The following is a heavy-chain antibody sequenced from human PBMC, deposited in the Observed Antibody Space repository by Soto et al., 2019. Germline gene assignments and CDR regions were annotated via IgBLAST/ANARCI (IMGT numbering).Heavy chain of an antibody. Sequence: PGGSLRLSCAASGFTFSSYAMHWVRQDPGKGLEWVAVISYDGSNKYYADSVKGRFTISRDNSKDTLYLQMNSLRAEDTAVYYCARWEGGEMATTFDYWGQGTLVTVSS. CDR1: GFTFSSYA. D-gene: IGHD5-12*01. V-gene: IGHV3-30-3*01. CDR2: ISYDGSNK. J-gene: IGHJ4*02. CDR3: ARWEGGEMATTFDY.